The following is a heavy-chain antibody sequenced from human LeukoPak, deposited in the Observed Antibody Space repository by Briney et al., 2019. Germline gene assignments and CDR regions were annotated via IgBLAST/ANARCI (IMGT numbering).Heavy chain of an antibody. CDR3: AKKSGSNYPYDY. J-gene: IGHJ4*02. CDR1: GFTFNIYG. CDR2: ISGSGGST. Sequence: GGSLRLSCAASGFTFNIYGMSWVRQAPGKGLEWVSAISGSGGSTYYADSVKGRFTISRDNSKNTLYLQTNSLRAEDTALYYCAKKSGSNYPYDYWGQGTLVTVSS. D-gene: IGHD4-11*01. V-gene: IGHV3-23*01.